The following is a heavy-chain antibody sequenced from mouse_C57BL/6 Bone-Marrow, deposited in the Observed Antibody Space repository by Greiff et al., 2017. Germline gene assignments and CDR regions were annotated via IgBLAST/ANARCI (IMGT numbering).Heavy chain of an antibody. V-gene: IGHV2-5*01. J-gene: IGHJ1*03. CDR1: GLSLTSYG. CDR2: IWRGGST. D-gene: IGHD1-1*01. Sequence: QVQLQQSGPGLVQPSQSLSITCTVSGLSLTSYGVHWVRQSPGKGLEWLGVIWRGGSTDYNAAFMSRLSITKDNSKSQVFFKMNSLQADDTAIYYCASHYYGSSWDWYFDVWGTGTTVTVSS. CDR3: ASHYYGSSWDWYFDV.